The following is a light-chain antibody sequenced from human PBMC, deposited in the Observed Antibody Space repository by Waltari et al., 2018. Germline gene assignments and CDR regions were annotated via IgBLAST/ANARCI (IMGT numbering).Light chain of an antibody. CDR3: QQYYSTSVT. CDR1: QSVLYPSNKKTY. J-gene: IGKJ2*01. CDR2: WAS. Sequence: DIVLTQSPDSLAVSLSERPTINCKSSQSVLYPSNKKTYLSWYQHKPGQPPKLLIYWASTRQSGVPERFSGSGSGTDFTLTISSLQAEDVAIYYCQQYYSTSVTFGQGTKLEI. V-gene: IGKV4-1*01.